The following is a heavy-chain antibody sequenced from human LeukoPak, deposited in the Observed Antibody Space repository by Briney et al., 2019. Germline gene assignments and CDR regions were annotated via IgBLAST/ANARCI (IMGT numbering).Heavy chain of an antibody. D-gene: IGHD6-13*01. CDR2: IYYSGST. CDR1: GGSISSYY. J-gene: IGHJ4*02. Sequence: PSETLSLTCTVSGGSISSYYWGWIRQPPGKGLEWIGSIYYSGSTYYNPSLKSRVTISVDTSKNQFSLKLSSVTAADTAVYYCARDGYSSSWSLLDYWGQGTLVTVSS. CDR3: ARDGYSSSWSLLDY. V-gene: IGHV4-39*07.